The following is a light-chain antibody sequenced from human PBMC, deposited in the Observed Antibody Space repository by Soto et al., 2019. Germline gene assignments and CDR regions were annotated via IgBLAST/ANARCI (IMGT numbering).Light chain of an antibody. Sequence: QSALTQPASLSGSPGQSITISCTGTSSDIGAYDYVSWFQQHPGKAPKLMISEVNNRPSGVSNRFSGSKSGNTASLTISGLQAEDEADYYCSSYTSSSSVVFGGGTKVTVL. CDR1: SSDIGAYDY. V-gene: IGLV2-14*01. CDR3: SSYTSSSSVV. CDR2: EVN. J-gene: IGLJ2*01.